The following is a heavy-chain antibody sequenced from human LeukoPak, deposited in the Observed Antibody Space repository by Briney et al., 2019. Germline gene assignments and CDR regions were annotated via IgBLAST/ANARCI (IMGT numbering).Heavy chain of an antibody. CDR3: AREATMSYYMDV. Sequence: GGSLRLSCVASGLTLNGYGMNWVRQAPGKGLEWLSYISTTMTTIYYGDSVKGRFTVSRDNAKNSLYLQMDSLRAEDTAVYYCAREATMSYYMDVWGKGTTVTISS. V-gene: IGHV3-48*01. J-gene: IGHJ6*03. D-gene: IGHD1-26*01. CDR2: ISTTMTTI. CDR1: GLTLNGYG.